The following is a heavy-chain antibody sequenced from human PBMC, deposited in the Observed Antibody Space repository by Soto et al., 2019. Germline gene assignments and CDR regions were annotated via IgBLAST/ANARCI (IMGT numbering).Heavy chain of an antibody. V-gene: IGHV3-33*01. Sequence: SGGSLRLSCAASGFTFSSYGMHWVRQAPGKGLEWVAVIWYDGSNKYYADSVKGRFTISRDNSKNTLYLQMNSLRAEDTAVYYCARDLGYYDSSGYYSPTNYFDYWGQGTLVTVSS. CDR3: ARDLGYYDSSGYYSPTNYFDY. D-gene: IGHD3-22*01. J-gene: IGHJ4*02. CDR2: IWYDGSNK. CDR1: GFTFSSYG.